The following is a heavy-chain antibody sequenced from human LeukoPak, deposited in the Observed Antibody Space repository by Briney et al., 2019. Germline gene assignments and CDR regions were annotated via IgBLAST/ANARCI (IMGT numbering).Heavy chain of an antibody. Sequence: SETLSLTCAVYGGSFSGYYWSWIRQPPGKGLEWIGEINHSGSTNYNPSLKSRVTISVDTSKNQFSLKLSSVTAADTAVYYCARHTQHDILTGSDAFDIWGQGTMVTVSS. J-gene: IGHJ3*02. CDR3: ARHTQHDILTGSDAFDI. CDR1: GGSFSGYY. CDR2: INHSGST. D-gene: IGHD3-9*01. V-gene: IGHV4-34*01.